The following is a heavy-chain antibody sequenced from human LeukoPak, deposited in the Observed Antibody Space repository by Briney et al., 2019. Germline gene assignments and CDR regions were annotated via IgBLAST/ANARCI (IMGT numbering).Heavy chain of an antibody. V-gene: IGHV3-11*01. J-gene: IGHJ5*02. CDR2: ISSSGSTI. CDR1: GFTFSDYY. Sequence: GGSLRLSCAASGFTFSDYYMSWIRQAPGEGLEWVSYISSSGSTIYYADSVKGRFTISRDNAKNSLYLQMNSLRAEDTAVYYCARTNYYDSSPFDPWGQGTLVTVSS. D-gene: IGHD3-22*01. CDR3: ARTNYYDSSPFDP.